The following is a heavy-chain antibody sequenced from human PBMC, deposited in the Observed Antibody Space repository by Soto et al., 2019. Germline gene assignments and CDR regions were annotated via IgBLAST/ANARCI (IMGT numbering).Heavy chain of an antibody. V-gene: IGHV1-18*01. CDR3: GRCRTDSYAMDV. J-gene: IGHJ6*02. D-gene: IGHD1-1*01. CDR1: GYSFTSYG. CDR2: ISPYNGGT. Sequence: WASVKVSCKASGYSFTSYGIAWVRQVPGQGPEWMGWISPYNGGTNYAQNVQGRVVMTTDISTNIVYLELRSLRSDDTAMYYCGRCRTDSYAMDVWGQGTTVTVSS.